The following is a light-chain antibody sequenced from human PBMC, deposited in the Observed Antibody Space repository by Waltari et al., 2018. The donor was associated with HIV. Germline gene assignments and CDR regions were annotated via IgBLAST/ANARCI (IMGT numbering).Light chain of an antibody. CDR2: DAN. CDR3: LLSYSGARPAI. Sequence: QAVVTQEPALPVSPGGTVTLTCGSSSGPVTSGHHPHWFQQKPGQAPRALIYDANNRQSWTPARFSGSLLGGKAALTLSDAQPEDEADYFCLLSYSGARPAIFGGGTKLSVL. CDR1: SGPVTSGHH. V-gene: IGLV7-46*01. J-gene: IGLJ2*01.